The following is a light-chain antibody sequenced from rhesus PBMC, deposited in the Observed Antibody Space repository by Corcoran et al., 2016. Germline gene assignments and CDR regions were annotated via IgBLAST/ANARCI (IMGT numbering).Light chain of an antibody. CDR1: QGISTY. CDR2: VAS. CDR3: LQYNSNPYS. Sequence: DIQMTQSPSSLSASVGDRVTITCRASQGISTYLNWYQQKPGKPPKRLIYVASKLESGVPSRFSGSGSGTDFTLTISSLQPEDFATYCCLQYNSNPYSFGQGTKVEIK. J-gene: IGKJ2*01. V-gene: IGKV1-43*01.